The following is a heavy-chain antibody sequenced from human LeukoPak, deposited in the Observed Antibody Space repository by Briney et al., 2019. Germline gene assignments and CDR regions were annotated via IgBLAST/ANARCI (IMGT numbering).Heavy chain of an antibody. V-gene: IGHV1-18*04. D-gene: IGHD3-10*01. J-gene: IGHJ5*02. CDR3: ARSRGVGELFPNWFDP. CDR1: GYTFTSYD. CDR2: ISTYNGNT. Sequence: VASVKVSCKASGYTFTSYDISWVRQAPGQGLEWMGWISTYNGNTNYTQKLQGRVTMTTDTSTSTAYMELRSLRSDDTAVFYCARSRGVGELFPNWFDPWGQGTLVTVSS.